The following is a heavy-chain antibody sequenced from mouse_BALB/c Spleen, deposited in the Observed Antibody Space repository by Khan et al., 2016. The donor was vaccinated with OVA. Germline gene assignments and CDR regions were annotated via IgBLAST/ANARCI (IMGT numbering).Heavy chain of an antibody. J-gene: IGHJ3*01. V-gene: IGHV5-6*01. Sequence: EVELVESGGDLVKPGGSLKLSCAASGFTFSSYGMSWVRQTPDKRLEWVATTTSGGSYTYYPDSVKGRFTFSRDNAKSTLYLQMTSLKSEDTAMYYCARLGNSWGQGTLVTVSA. CDR3: ARLGNS. CDR2: TTSGGSYT. D-gene: IGHD2-1*01. CDR1: GFTFSSYG.